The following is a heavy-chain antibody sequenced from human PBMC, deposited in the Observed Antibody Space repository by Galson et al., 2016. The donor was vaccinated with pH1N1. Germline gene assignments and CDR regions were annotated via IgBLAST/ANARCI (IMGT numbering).Heavy chain of an antibody. V-gene: IGHV3-33*01. CDR1: GFAFNDYG. Sequence: SLRLSCAASGFAFNDYGMHWVRQAPGKGFEWVAVVWSDGNTKYYGGSVKGRFTISRDNSKNTLWLQMNGLAVEDTAVYYCAREAHRIGWQVLDFWGQGTLVTVSS. CDR3: AREAHRIGWQVLDF. D-gene: IGHD6-19*01. CDR2: VWSDGNTK. J-gene: IGHJ4*02.